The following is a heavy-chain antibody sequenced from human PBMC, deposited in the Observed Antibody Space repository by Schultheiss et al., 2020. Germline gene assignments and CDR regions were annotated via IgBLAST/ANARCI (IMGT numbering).Heavy chain of an antibody. J-gene: IGHJ4*02. Sequence: GGSLRLSCAASGFTFSDYYMSWIRQAPGKGLEWVSYISSSSSYTNYADSVKGRFTISRDNAKNSLYLQMNSLRAEDTAVYYCARDDVGIAAAGTGLDYWGQGTLVTVSS. D-gene: IGHD6-13*01. V-gene: IGHV3-11*05. CDR1: GFTFSDYY. CDR3: ARDDVGIAAAGTGLDY. CDR2: ISSSSSYT.